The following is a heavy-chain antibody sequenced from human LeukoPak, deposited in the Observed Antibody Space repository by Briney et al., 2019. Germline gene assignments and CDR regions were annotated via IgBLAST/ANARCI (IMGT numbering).Heavy chain of an antibody. V-gene: IGHV5-51*01. CDR3: ASFAYSGSYFDY. Sequence: KAGESLKTSGKGSGYSFTSYWIGWVRQMPGKGLEWMGIIYPGDSDTRYSPSFQGQVTISADKSISTAYLQWSSLNASDTAMYYCASFAYSGSYFDYWGQGTLVTVCS. CDR2: IYPGDSDT. D-gene: IGHD1-26*01. CDR1: GYSFTSYW. J-gene: IGHJ4*02.